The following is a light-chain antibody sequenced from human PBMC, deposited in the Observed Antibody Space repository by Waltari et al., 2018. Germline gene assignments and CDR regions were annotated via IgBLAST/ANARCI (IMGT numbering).Light chain of an antibody. Sequence: QSALTQPASVSGSPGQSITISCTGPSSDVGGYHYVSWYQQHPGKAPKLMIYDVSNRPSGVSNRFSGSKSGKTASLTISGLQAEDEADYYCSSYTSSSTLVFGGGTKLTVL. J-gene: IGLJ2*01. CDR1: SSDVGGYHY. CDR2: DVS. CDR3: SSYTSSSTLV. V-gene: IGLV2-14*03.